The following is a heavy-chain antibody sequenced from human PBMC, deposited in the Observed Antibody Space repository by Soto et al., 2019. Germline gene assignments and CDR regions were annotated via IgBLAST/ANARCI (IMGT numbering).Heavy chain of an antibody. J-gene: IGHJ4*01. V-gene: IGHV4-4*07. CDR1: GGSINNYY. Sequence: SETLSLTCTVSGGSINNYYWTWIRQPAGKGLEWIGRIYTSGSTNYNPSLKSRVTMSVDTSKNQFSLKLRSVTAADTALYYCERQTTYSSCLYDYWGHGTLVT. D-gene: IGHD6-13*01. CDR3: ERQTTYSSCLYDY. CDR2: IYTSGST.